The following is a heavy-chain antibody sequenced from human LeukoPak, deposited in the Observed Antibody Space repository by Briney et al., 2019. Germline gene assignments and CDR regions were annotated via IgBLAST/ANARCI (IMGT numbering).Heavy chain of an antibody. J-gene: IGHJ6*02. CDR1: GFTFSSYS. D-gene: IGHD1-26*01. CDR3: ARDGGSYYHMDV. CDR2: ISSSSSYI. V-gene: IGHV3-21*01. Sequence: GGSLRLSCAASGFTFSSYSMNWVRQAPGKGLEWVSSISSSSSYIYYADSVKGRFTISRDNAKNSLYLQMNSLRAEDTAVYYCARDGGSYYHMDVWGQGTTVTVSS.